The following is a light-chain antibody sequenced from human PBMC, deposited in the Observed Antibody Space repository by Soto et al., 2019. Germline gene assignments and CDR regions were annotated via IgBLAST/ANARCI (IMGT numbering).Light chain of an antibody. CDR3: AAWDDSLNGYV. J-gene: IGLJ1*01. CDR1: RFNIGSNT. Sequence: QSVLTQSPSASGTPGQRVTISCSGSRFNIGSNTVNWYQQLPGSAPKLLIHSNLQRPSGVPDRFSGSKSGTSASLAISGLQSEDEADYYCAAWDDSLNGYVFGTGTKLTVL. CDR2: SNL. V-gene: IGLV1-44*01.